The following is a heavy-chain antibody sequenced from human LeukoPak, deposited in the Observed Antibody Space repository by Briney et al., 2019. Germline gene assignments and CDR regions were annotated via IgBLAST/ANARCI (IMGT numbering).Heavy chain of an antibody. CDR2: INQGASHI. CDR3: AKGVGGSANYYYMDV. V-gene: IGHV3-21*01. D-gene: IGHD3-10*01. J-gene: IGHJ6*03. Sequence: GGSLRLSCAASGFTFSSSAMNWVRQAPGKGLEWVSSINQGASHIYYADSVRGRFTISRDNAKNSLYLQMSSLRAEDTAVYYCAKGVGGSANYYYMDVWGKGTTVTVSS. CDR1: GFTFSSSA.